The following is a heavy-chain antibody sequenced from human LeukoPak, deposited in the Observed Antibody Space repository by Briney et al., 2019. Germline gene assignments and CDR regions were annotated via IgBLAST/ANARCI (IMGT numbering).Heavy chain of an antibody. D-gene: IGHD3-10*01. CDR2: MKEDGSEK. CDR1: GFTFSG. V-gene: IGHV3-7*03. CDR3: ARGPNYGSRSDYFDY. J-gene: IGHJ4*02. Sequence: GGSLRLSCAASGFTFSGMNWVRQAPGKGLEWVANMKEDGSEKYCVDCVKGRFTISRDNAKNSLYPQMNSLRVEDTAVYYCARGPNYGSRSDYFDYWGQGTLVTVSS.